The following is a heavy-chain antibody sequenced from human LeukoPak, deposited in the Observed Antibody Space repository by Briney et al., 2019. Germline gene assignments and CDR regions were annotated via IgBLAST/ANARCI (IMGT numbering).Heavy chain of an antibody. V-gene: IGHV4-34*01. J-gene: IGHJ6*02. D-gene: IGHD2-21*02. CDR2: INHSGST. CDR1: GGSLSGYY. CDR3: ARGGVVTAIYPNYYYYGMDV. Sequence: SETLSLTCAVYGGSLSGYYWSWIRQPPGKGLEWIGEINHSGSTNYNPSLKSRVTISVDTSKNQFSLKLSSVTAADTAVYYCARGGVVTAIYPNYYYYGMDVWGQGTTVTVSS.